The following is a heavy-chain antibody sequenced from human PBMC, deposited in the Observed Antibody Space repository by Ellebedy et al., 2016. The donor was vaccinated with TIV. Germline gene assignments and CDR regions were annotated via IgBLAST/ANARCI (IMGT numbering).Heavy chain of an antibody. J-gene: IGHJ4*02. V-gene: IGHV4-59*01. CDR3: AREVNWSGPSFDS. CDR2: IYYNGMT. Sequence: MPSETLSLTCTLSRGSISGYYWNWMRQPPGKGLEWIGRIYYNGMTHYHPSLKGGLTRSTDTSKDQISLNLRSVTAADTAVYYCAREVNWSGPSFDSWGQGTLVTGST. D-gene: IGHD1-1*01. CDR1: RGSISGYY.